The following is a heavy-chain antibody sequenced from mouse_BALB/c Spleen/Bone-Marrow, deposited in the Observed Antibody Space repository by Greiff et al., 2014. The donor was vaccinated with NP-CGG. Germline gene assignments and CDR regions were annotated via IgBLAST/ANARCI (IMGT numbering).Heavy chain of an antibody. V-gene: IGHV5-4*02. J-gene: IGHJ3*01. D-gene: IGHD2-14*01. Sequence: EVKLVESGGGLVKPGGSLKLSCAAFGFTFSDYYMYWVRQTPEKRLEWVATISDAGSYTYYPDSVKGRFTISRDNAKNNLYLQMISLKSEDTAMYYCARDGDYRYAWFAYWGQGTLVTVST. CDR2: ISDAGSYT. CDR1: GFTFSDYY. CDR3: ARDGDYRYAWFAY.